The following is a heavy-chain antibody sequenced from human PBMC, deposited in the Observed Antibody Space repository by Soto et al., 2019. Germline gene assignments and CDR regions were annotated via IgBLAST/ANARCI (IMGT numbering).Heavy chain of an antibody. Sequence: QVQLVQSAAEVKKPGSSVKVSCTASGGTFSSYAISWVRQAPGQGLEWMGGIIPISGTANYAQKFQGRVTITADESRSTAYMERSSLRSEDTAVYYCAREGAGSYGADYYYYGMDVWCQGTTVTVSS. V-gene: IGHV1-69*01. CDR2: IIPISGTA. CDR1: GGTFSSYA. CDR3: AREGAGSYGADYYYYGMDV. J-gene: IGHJ6*02. D-gene: IGHD5-18*01.